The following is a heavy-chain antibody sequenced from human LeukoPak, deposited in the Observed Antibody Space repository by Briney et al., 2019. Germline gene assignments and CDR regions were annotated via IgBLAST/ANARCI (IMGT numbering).Heavy chain of an antibody. D-gene: IGHD4-17*01. CDR1: GFTFSSYG. J-gene: IGHJ6*02. CDR3: AKPDDYADYYYGMDV. V-gene: IGHV3-30*18. CDR2: ISYDGSNK. Sequence: PGGSLRLSCAASGFTFSSYGMHWVRQAPGKGLEWVAVISYDGSNKYYADSVKGRFTISRDNSKNTLYLQMNSLRAEDTAVYYCAKPDDYADYYYGMDVWGQGTTVTVSS.